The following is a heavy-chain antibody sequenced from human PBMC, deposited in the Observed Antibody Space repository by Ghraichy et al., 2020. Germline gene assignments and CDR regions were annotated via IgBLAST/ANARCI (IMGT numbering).Heavy chain of an antibody. CDR2: ISYSGNSK. CDR3: ARVSRWCSTSSCYIPSASDT. CDR1: GFTFSASA. D-gene: IGHD2-2*01. Sequence: GGSLRLSCAASGFTFSASAMHWVRQTPGKGLEWVAVISYSGNSKYYGDSVKGRFTISRDNSKNTLYLQMDSLRPDDTAVYYCARVSRWCSTSSCYIPSASDTWGQGTMVTVSS. V-gene: IGHV3-30-3*01. J-gene: IGHJ3*02.